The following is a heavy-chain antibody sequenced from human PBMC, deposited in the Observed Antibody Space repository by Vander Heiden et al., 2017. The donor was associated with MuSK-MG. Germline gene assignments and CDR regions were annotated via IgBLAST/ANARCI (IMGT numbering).Heavy chain of an antibody. CDR1: GGSISSRSYY. CDR3: ARRGYYYDSSGYYPSWYFDL. D-gene: IGHD3-22*01. CDR2: IYYSGST. V-gene: IGHV4-39*01. Sequence: QLQLQESGPGLVKPSETLSLTCTVAGGSISSRSYYWGWIRPPPGKGLEWIGSIYYSGSTYYNPSLKSRVTIAVDTSKNQFSLKLSSVTAAETAVYYCARRGYYYDSSGYYPSWYFDLWGRGTLVTVYS. J-gene: IGHJ2*01.